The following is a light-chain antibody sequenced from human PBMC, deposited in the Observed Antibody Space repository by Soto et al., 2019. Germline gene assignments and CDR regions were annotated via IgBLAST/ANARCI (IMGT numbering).Light chain of an antibody. CDR1: QSVSSN. V-gene: IGKV3-15*01. CDR2: GSS. Sequence: EIVMTQSPATVSGSPGERATLSCRASQSVSSNLAWYHQKPGQAPRLLIYGSSTRATGIPARFSGSGSGTEFTLTISSLQPEDFATYYCQQLNSYPLTFGGGTKVDIK. J-gene: IGKJ4*01. CDR3: QQLNSYPLT.